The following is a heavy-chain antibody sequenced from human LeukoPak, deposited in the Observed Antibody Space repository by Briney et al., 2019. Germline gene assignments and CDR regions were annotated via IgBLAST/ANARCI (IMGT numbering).Heavy chain of an antibody. CDR2: IIPILGIA. J-gene: IGHJ6*03. V-gene: IGHV1-69*02. CDR3: ASQPSIVVVPAAIDYYYYMDV. D-gene: IGHD2-2*02. Sequence: SVKVSCKASGGTFTSYTISWVRQAPGQGLEWMGRIIPILGIANYAQKLQGRVTITADKSTSTAYMELSSLRSEDTAVYYCASQPSIVVVPAAIDYYYYMDVWGKGTTVTVSS. CDR1: GGTFTSYT.